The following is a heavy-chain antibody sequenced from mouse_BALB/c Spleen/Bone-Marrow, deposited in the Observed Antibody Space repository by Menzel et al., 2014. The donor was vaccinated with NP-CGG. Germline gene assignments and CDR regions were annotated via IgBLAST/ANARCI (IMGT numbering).Heavy chain of an antibody. CDR2: ISCYNGAT. D-gene: IGHD1-1*01. Sequence: LVKTGASVKISCKASDYSFTDYYMHWVKQTHGKSLEWIGYISCYNGATSYNQKFKGKATFTVDTSSSTAYMQFSSLTSEDSAVYYCARSEGIYYYGSSYALDYWCQGTPGNVSS. CDR1: DYSFTDYY. CDR3: ARSEGIYYYGSSYALDY. J-gene: IGHJ4*01. V-gene: IGHV1S34*01.